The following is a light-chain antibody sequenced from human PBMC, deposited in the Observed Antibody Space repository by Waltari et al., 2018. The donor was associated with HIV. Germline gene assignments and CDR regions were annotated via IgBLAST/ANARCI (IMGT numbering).Light chain of an antibody. CDR3: CSYAGSSTLEV. CDR1: SSDVGSYNL. Sequence: QSALTQPASVSGSPGQSITISCTGTSSDVGSYNLVSWYQQHPGKAPKRMIYEGSKRPSVVSNRFSGSKSGNTASLTISGIQADDEADYYCCSYAGSSTLEVFGGGTKLTVL. V-gene: IGLV2-23*01. CDR2: EGS. J-gene: IGLJ2*01.